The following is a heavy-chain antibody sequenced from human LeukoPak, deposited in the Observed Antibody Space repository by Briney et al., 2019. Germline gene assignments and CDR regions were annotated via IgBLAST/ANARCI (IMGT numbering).Heavy chain of an antibody. CDR3: ARHGALDC. CDR2: IYYSGST. CDR1: GGSMSNYS. J-gene: IGHJ4*02. V-gene: IGHV4-59*08. D-gene: IGHD3-16*01. Sequence: SETLSLTCTVSGGSMSNYSWSWIRQPPGKGLEWIGNIYYSGSTNYNPSLNSRVTISVDTSKNQFSLKLNSVTAADTAVYYCARHGALDCWGQGTLVTVSS.